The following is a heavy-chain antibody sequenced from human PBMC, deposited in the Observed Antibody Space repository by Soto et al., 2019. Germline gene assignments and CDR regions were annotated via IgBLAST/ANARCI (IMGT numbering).Heavy chain of an antibody. CDR1: GFTFSSYG. CDR3: ASGRAMDV. V-gene: IGHV3-48*01. CDR2: ISSSSSSI. Sequence: GGSLSLSCAASGFTFSSYGMNWVRQAPGKGLEWVSYISSSSSSIYYADSVKGRFTISRDNSKNTLYLQMNSLRLEDTAVYYCASGRAMDVWGQGTTVTVSS. J-gene: IGHJ6*02.